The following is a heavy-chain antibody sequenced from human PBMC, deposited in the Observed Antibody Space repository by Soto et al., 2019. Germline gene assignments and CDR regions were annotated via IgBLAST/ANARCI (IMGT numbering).Heavy chain of an antibody. Sequence: LRLSCVTSGFTFDDYAITWLRQAPGKGLEWVCSISSSGSDTRCAGSVKGRFTISRDSSQSTVYLQMNSLRDEDTAVYYCAKDPWNNWSGLFDPWGQGTLVTVSS. CDR3: AKDPWNNWSGLFDP. J-gene: IGHJ5*02. CDR2: ISSSGSDT. D-gene: IGHD1-1*01. V-gene: IGHV3-23*01. CDR1: GFTFDDYA.